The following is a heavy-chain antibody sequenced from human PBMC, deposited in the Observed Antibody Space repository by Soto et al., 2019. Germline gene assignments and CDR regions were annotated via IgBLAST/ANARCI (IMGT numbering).Heavy chain of an antibody. CDR2: IIPIFGTA. D-gene: IGHD3-9*01. V-gene: IGHV1-69*13. Sequence: SVKVSCKASGGTFSSYAISWVRQAPGQGLEWMGGIIPIFGTANYAQKFQGRVTITADESTSTAYMELSSLRSEDTAVYYCAREGYDILTGYHKYYFDYWGQGTLVTVSS. CDR1: GGTFSSYA. J-gene: IGHJ4*02. CDR3: AREGYDILTGYHKYYFDY.